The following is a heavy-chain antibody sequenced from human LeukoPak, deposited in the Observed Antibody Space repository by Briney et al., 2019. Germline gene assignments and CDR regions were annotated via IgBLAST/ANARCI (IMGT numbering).Heavy chain of an antibody. Sequence: PSETLSLTCTVSDYSISSGFYWGWIRQPPGKGLEWIGSIYHSGSTYYNPSLKSRVTISVDTSKNQFSLKLSSVTAADTAVYYCARGSSLLLDEYYYDSSGYATGYMDVWGKGTTVTVSS. J-gene: IGHJ6*03. V-gene: IGHV4-38-2*02. D-gene: IGHD3-22*01. CDR3: ARGSSLLLDEYYYDSSGYATGYMDV. CDR2: IYHSGST. CDR1: DYSISSGFY.